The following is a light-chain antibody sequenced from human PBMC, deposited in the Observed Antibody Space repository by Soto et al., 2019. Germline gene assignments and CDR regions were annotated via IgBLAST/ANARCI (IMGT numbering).Light chain of an antibody. Sequence: IVFTQSPGTLCLSPGERATLSCRASQSIGSNLAWYQQKPGQAPRLLIYGASSRATGIPDRFSGSGSGTDFTLTISRLEPEDFAVYYCQQYGSSPITFGQGTRLEIK. CDR1: QSIGSN. CDR3: QQYGSSPIT. J-gene: IGKJ5*01. CDR2: GAS. V-gene: IGKV3-20*01.